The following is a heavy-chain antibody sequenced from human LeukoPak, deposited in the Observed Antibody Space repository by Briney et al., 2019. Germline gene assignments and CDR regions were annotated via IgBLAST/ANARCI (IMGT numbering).Heavy chain of an antibody. Sequence: GRSLRLSCAASVFIFSNHSMYWVRQAPCKGLEWVAIMSYDGTKQFYADSVKGRFTISRDDSRNILYLQMNSLRPEDTAVYYCTRDANDFSPRYYFDYWGQGTLVTVSS. CDR3: TRDANDFSPRYYFDY. CDR1: VFIFSNHS. D-gene: IGHD3-3*01. J-gene: IGHJ4*02. CDR2: MSYDGTKQ. V-gene: IGHV3-30*03.